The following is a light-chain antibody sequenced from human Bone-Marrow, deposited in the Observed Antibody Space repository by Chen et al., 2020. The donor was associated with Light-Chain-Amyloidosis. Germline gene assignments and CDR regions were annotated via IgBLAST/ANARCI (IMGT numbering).Light chain of an antibody. J-gene: IGKJ4*01. V-gene: IGKV3-20*01. CDR1: QTISSNY. CDR2: GSS. Sequence: DIVLTQSTRTPPLSPGEGANLSCRASQTISSNYLTWYQHKFGQAPRLLIYGSSSRDTGIPDRFTGSGSGTDFTLTINRLEPEDFAMYYCQQYGTSPLTFGGGTKVEIK. CDR3: QQYGTSPLT.